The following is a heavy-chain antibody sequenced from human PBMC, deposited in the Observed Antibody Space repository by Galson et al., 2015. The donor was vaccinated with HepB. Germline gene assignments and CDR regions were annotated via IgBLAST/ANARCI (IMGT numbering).Heavy chain of an antibody. CDR2: ISGSGGST. Sequence: SLRLSCAASGFTFSSYAMSWVRQAPGKGLEWVSAISGSGGSTYYADSVKGRFTISRDNSKNTLYLQMNSLRAEDTAVYYCAKDAITMVRGVIIHDYWGQGTLVTVSS. CDR1: GFTFSSYA. J-gene: IGHJ4*02. D-gene: IGHD3-10*01. V-gene: IGHV3-23*01. CDR3: AKDAITMVRGVIIHDY.